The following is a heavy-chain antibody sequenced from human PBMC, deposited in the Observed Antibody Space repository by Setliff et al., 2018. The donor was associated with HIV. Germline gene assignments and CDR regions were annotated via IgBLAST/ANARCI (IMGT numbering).Heavy chain of an antibody. V-gene: IGHV3-30*04. CDR2: ISYDGGST. CDR3: ARDRFRGGVGTGLAEY. D-gene: IGHD3-16*01. CDR1: GFTFSSYA. Sequence: PGGSLRLSCAASGFTFSSYAMHWVRQAPGKGLEWVAVISYDGGSTNYADSVKGRFTISRDNAKNTLYLQMNGLSAEDTAVYYCARDRFRGGVGTGLAEYWGQGTVVTVSS. J-gene: IGHJ4*02.